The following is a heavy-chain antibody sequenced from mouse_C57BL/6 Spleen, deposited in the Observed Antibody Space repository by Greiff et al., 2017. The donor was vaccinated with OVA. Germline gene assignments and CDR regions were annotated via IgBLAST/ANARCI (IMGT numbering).Heavy chain of an antibody. V-gene: IGHV5-6*01. CDR1: GFTFSSYG. CDR2: ISSGGSYN. Sequence: EVKLMESGGDLVKPGGSLKLSCAASGFTFSSYGMSWVRQTPDKRLEWVATISSGGSYNYYPDSVKGRITISRDNANNTLYLQMSSLKSEDTAMYYCAMPFITTVVAYFDYWGQGTTLTVSS. D-gene: IGHD1-1*01. CDR3: AMPFITTVVAYFDY. J-gene: IGHJ2*01.